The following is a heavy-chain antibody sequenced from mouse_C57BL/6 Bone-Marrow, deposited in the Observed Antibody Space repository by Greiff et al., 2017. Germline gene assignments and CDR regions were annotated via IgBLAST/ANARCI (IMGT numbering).Heavy chain of an antibody. CDR2: IDPSDSET. V-gene: IGHV1-52*01. CDR1: GYTFTSYW. J-gene: IGHJ2*02. Sequence: VQLQQPGAELVKPGSSVKLSCTASGYTFTSYWMHWVKQRPIQGLEWIGKIDPSDSETHYTQKFKGKATLTADKSSSTAYLQLSSLTSEDSAVYYCARSDLLDRTDYWGQGTSLTVSS. D-gene: IGHD3-2*01. CDR3: ARSDLLDRTDY.